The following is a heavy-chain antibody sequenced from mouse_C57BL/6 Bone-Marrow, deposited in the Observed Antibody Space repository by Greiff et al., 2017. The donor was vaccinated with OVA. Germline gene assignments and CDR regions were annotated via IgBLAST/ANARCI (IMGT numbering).Heavy chain of an antibody. D-gene: IGHD1-1*01. CDR1: GYTFTSHW. V-gene: IGHV1-56*01. Sequence: QVQLQQSGPELVRPGASVKISCKAPGYTFTSHWMQWVRQRPGQGLAWIGEIFPGSGSTYYNEKFKGKATLTVDTSSSTAYMQLSSLTSEDSAGYFCAREDYYGSRDDWDFDVWGTGTTVTVSS. CDR3: AREDYYGSRDDWDFDV. CDR2: IFPGSGST. J-gene: IGHJ1*03.